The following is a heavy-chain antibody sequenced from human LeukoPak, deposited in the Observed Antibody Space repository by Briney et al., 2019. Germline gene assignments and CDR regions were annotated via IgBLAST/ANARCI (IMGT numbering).Heavy chain of an antibody. V-gene: IGHV4-59*01. CDR3: ARGSYFVKNWFDP. D-gene: IGHD2/OR15-2a*01. J-gene: IGHJ5*02. CDR1: GGSISSYY. Sequence: SETLSLTCTVSGGSISSYYWSWIRQPPGKGLEWIGYIYYSGSTNYNPSLKSRVTISVDTSKNQFSLKLSSVTAADTAVYYCARGSYFVKNWFDPWGQGTLVTVSS. CDR2: IYYSGST.